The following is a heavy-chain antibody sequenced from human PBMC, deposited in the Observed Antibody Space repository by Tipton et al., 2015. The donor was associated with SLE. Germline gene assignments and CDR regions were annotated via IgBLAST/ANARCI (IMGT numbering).Heavy chain of an antibody. D-gene: IGHD6-13*01. CDR1: GFTFSSYD. V-gene: IGHV3-30*04. J-gene: IGHJ3*02. Sequence: SLRLSCAASGFTFSSYDMHWVRQAPGKGLEWVAVISYDGSNKYYADSVKGRFTISRDNSKNTLYLQMNSLKTEDTAVYYCTTGISACSSSAFDIWGQGTMVTVSS. CDR2: ISYDGSNK. CDR3: TTGISACSSSAFDI.